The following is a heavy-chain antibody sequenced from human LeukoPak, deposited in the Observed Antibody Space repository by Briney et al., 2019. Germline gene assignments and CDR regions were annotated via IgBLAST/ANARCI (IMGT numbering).Heavy chain of an antibody. CDR3: ARVTDPRYNWFDP. Sequence: SETLSLTCTVSGGSISSYYWTWIRQPAGKGPEWIGRIHTSGSTNYNPSLKSRVNMSVDTSKNHFSLKLSSVTAAETAVYYCARVTDPRYNWFDPWGQGTLVTVSS. J-gene: IGHJ5*02. D-gene: IGHD2-21*02. V-gene: IGHV4-4*07. CDR1: GGSISSYY. CDR2: IHTSGST.